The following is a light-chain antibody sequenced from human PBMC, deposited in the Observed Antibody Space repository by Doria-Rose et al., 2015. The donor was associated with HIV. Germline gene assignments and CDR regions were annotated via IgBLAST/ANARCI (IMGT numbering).Light chain of an antibody. CDR2: DAS. CDR3: QQYGTSRGT. V-gene: IGKV3-20*01. CDR1: PRVKSSY. J-gene: IGKJ5*01. Sequence: THSPFTLSFSPGERAPLSCRASPRVKSSYLAWYQQKPGQAPRLLIYDASTRATGIPDRFSGSGSGTDFTLTISRLEPEDVAVYYCQQYGTSRGTFGQGTRLEIK.